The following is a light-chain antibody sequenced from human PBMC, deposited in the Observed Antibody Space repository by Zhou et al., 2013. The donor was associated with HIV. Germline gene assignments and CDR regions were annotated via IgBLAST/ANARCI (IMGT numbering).Light chain of an antibody. V-gene: IGKV3-20*01. J-gene: IGKJ4*01. CDR1: QTIVRDY. CDR2: SAS. CDR3: QQYGSAPLT. Sequence: EIVLTQSPGTLSLSPGERVTLSCRASQTIVRDYLAWYQQKPGQAPRLLIYSASLRATGIPERFRGRGSGTDFTLTINSLEPEDFAVFYCQQYGSAPLTFGGGTTVEIK.